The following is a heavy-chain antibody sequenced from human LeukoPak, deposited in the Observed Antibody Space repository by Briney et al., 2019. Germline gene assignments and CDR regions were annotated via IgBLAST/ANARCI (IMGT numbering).Heavy chain of an antibody. CDR3: AREAFWYLDL. V-gene: IGHV3-74*01. CDR2: IKSDGNST. CDR1: GFTFSSYW. Sequence: GGSLRLSCTASGFTFSSYWMHWVRQAPGKGLVWVSRIKSDGNSTTYADSVKGRFSISRDNAKNTLYLQMNSLRAEDTAVYYCAREAFWYLDLWGRGTLVTVSS. J-gene: IGHJ2*01.